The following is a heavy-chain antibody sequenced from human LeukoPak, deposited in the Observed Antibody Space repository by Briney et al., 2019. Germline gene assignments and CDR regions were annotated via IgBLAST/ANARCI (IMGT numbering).Heavy chain of an antibody. J-gene: IGHJ4*02. D-gene: IGHD3-10*01. CDR2: INPNSGGT. CDR1: GYTFTGYY. V-gene: IGHV1-2*02. CDR3: ARDLVRVGNY. Sequence: GASVKVSCKASGYTFTGYYMHWVRQAPGQGLEWMGWINPNSGGTNYAQKFQGRVTMTRDTSISTAYMELSSLRSEDTAVYYCARDLVRVGNYWGQGTLVTVSS.